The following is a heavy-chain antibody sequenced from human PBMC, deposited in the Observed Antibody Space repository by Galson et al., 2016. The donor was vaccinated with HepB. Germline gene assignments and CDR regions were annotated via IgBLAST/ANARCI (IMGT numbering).Heavy chain of an antibody. CDR2: IYYTGTT. CDR1: GDSISTRSFY. Sequence: SETLSLTCTVSGDSISTRSFYWGWIRQPPGKGLEWIASIYYTGTTSYNSSLKSRVTVSVDTSKNQFSLRLTSVTAADTAVYYCARLATIVDSRDYWGQGTLVTVSS. J-gene: IGHJ4*02. V-gene: IGHV4-39*01. D-gene: IGHD3-16*02. CDR3: ARLATIVDSRDY.